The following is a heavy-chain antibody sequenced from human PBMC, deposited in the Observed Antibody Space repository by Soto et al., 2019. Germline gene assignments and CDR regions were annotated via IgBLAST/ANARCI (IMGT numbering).Heavy chain of an antibody. CDR1: GYTFTSYA. J-gene: IGHJ4*02. D-gene: IGHD4-17*01. CDR3: ARTRYGDDVDY. CDR2: MNHNSGNT. V-gene: IGHV1-8*01. Sequence: QVQLVQSGAEVKKPGASVKVSCQASGYTFTSYAVTWVRQATGQGLEWMGWMNHNSGNTGYAQKFQGRVTMTRNTAISTAYMELSSLRSEDTAVYYCARTRYGDDVDYWGQGTLVTVSS.